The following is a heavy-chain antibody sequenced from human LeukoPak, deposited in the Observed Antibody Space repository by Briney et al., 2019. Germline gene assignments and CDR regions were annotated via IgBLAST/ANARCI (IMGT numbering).Heavy chain of an antibody. J-gene: IGHJ5*02. D-gene: IGHD2-2*01. CDR1: GGTFSSYA. CDR3: ARSRGELYCSSTSCYPNGEAWWFDP. Sequence: VASVKVSCKASGGTFSSYAISWVRQAPGQGLEWMGWINPNSGDTNYAQKFQGRVTMTRDTSISTAYMELSRLRSDDTAVYYCARSRGELYCSSTSCYPNGEAWWFDPWGQGTLVTVSS. V-gene: IGHV1-2*02. CDR2: INPNSGDT.